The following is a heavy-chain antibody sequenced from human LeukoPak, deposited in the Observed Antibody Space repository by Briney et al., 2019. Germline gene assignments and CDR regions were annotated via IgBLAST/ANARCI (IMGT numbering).Heavy chain of an antibody. V-gene: IGHV3-30*18. D-gene: IGHD3-9*01. J-gene: IGHJ4*02. Sequence: GGSLRLPCAGSGFTFSNYGIHWVRQAPGKGLEWVAIISYDGSSKYYADSVKGRFTISRDNSKNTLYLQMNSLRTEDTAMYYCAKDYDILTGYYVSDYWGQGTLVTVSS. CDR1: GFTFSNYG. CDR2: ISYDGSSK. CDR3: AKDYDILTGYYVSDY.